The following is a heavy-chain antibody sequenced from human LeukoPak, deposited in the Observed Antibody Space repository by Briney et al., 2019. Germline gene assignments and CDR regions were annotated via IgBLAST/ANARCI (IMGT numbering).Heavy chain of an antibody. Sequence: SETLSLTCTVSGGSISSYYWSWIRQPAGKGLEWIGGIYTSVSTNYNPSLKSRVTMSVDKSKNQFSLKLSSVTAADTAMYYCARDSPYYDFWSVAEWFDPWGQGTLVTVSS. CDR2: IYTSVST. J-gene: IGHJ5*02. V-gene: IGHV4-4*07. CDR3: ARDSPYYDFWSVAEWFDP. CDR1: GGSISSYY. D-gene: IGHD3-3*01.